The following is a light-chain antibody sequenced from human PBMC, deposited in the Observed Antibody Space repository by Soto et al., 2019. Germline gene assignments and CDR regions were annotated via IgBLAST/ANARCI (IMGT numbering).Light chain of an antibody. CDR1: RDIGKF. CDR3: QRYDSLPPT. V-gene: IGKV1-33*01. CDR2: DAS. Sequence: DLQMTQSPSSLSASVGDRVTITCQASRDIGKFLNWFQEKPGKAPKHLIYDASNLQTGVASRFSGSGSGTDFTFTITNLQPEDFATYYCQRYDSLPPTFGQGTRLEIK. J-gene: IGKJ5*01.